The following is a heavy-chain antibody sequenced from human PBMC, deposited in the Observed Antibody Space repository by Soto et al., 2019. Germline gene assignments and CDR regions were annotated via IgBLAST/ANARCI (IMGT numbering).Heavy chain of an antibody. CDR1: GFSFGSYA. J-gene: IGHJ4*02. V-gene: IGHV3-23*01. Sequence: GSLRLSCAASGFSFGSYALRWVRQAPGKGLEWVSTISGSDGKTFYADSVKGRFSISRDTSQSTLYLQMNSLRADYTARYYGARWSDLDYWGQGTRVTVSS. CDR2: ISGSDGKT. CDR3: ARWSDLDY. D-gene: IGHD3-3*01.